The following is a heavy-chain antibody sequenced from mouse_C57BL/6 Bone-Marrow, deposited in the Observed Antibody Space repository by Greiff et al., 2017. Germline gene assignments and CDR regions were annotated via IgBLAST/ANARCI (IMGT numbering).Heavy chain of an antibody. CDR3: AREGVRTVVAPRWYFDV. Sequence: VQLQQSGPELVKPGASVKISCKASGYTFTDYYMNWVKQSHGKSLEWIGDINPNNGGTSYNQKFKGKATLTVDKSSSTAYMELRSLTSEDSAVYYCAREGVRTVVAPRWYFDVWGTGTTVTVSS. J-gene: IGHJ1*03. V-gene: IGHV1-26*01. CDR1: GYTFTDYY. D-gene: IGHD1-1*01. CDR2: INPNNGGT.